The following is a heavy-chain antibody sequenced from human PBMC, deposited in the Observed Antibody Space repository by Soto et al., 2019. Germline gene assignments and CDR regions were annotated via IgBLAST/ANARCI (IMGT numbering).Heavy chain of an antibody. V-gene: IGHV2-5*01. D-gene: IGHD2-15*01. Sequence: QITLKESGPTLVKPAQTLTLTCTFSGFSLITSGVGVGWIRQPPGKALEWLALIYWNDDKFYSPSPRSRLTITKDTSKSQVVLTMTNIDPVDTATYYCALRGYCTGDSCYSAWGQGTLVTVSS. J-gene: IGHJ5*02. CDR1: GFSLITSGVG. CDR2: IYWNDDK. CDR3: ALRGYCTGDSCYSA.